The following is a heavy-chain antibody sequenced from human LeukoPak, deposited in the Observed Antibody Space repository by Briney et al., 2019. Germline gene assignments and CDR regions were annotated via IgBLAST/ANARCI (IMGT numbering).Heavy chain of an antibody. CDR2: ISYDGSNK. Sequence: GGSLRLSCAASGFTFSSYAMHWVRQAPGKGLEWVAVISYDGSNKYYADSVKGRFTISRDNSKNTLYLQMNSLRAEDTAVYYCASLAAAGPIDYWGQGTLVTVSS. D-gene: IGHD6-13*01. V-gene: IGHV3-30-3*01. CDR1: GFTFSSYA. CDR3: ASLAAAGPIDY. J-gene: IGHJ4*02.